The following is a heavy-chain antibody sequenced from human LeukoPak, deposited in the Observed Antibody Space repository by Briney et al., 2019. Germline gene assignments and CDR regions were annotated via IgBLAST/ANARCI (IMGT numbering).Heavy chain of an antibody. CDR1: GGSISSGDYH. V-gene: IGHV4-30-4*01. D-gene: IGHD3-10*01. Sequence: SETLSLTCTVSGGSISSGDYHWSWFRQPPGKGLEWIGYIYYNGKTYYNSSLKSRLTISLDTSKNQFSLKLTSVTAADTAVYYCARRFGSGSHTDRFDPWGQGSLVTVSS. J-gene: IGHJ5*02. CDR2: IYYNGKT. CDR3: ARRFGSGSHTDRFDP.